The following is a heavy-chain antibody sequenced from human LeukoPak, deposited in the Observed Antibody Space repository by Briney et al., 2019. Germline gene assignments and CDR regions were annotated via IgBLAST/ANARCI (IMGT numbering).Heavy chain of an antibody. CDR3: ATVLMINNPGLCDY. Sequence: ASVKVSCKVSGYTLTELSMHWVRQAPGKGLEWMGGFDPEDGETIYAQKFQGRVTMTEDTSTDTAYMELSSLRSEDTAVYYCATVLMINNPGLCDYWGQGTLVTVSS. V-gene: IGHV1-24*01. CDR2: FDPEDGET. CDR1: GYTLTELS. J-gene: IGHJ4*02. D-gene: IGHD3-16*01.